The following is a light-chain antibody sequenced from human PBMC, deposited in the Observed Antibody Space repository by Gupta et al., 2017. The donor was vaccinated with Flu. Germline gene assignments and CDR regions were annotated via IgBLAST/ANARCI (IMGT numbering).Light chain of an antibody. J-gene: IGKJ2*01. CDR3: QQRDMSPYN. V-gene: IGKV1-39*01. CDR1: RSLGMS. Sequence: DIQMTQSPSSLSVSVGDRVTLTCRASRSLGMSINWYQQRPGKPPSLLIIGGSTLQSGVPSRFSGRGSGTDFTLTIDRLQPDDFATYFCQQRDMSPYNFGPGTKMEV. CDR2: GGS.